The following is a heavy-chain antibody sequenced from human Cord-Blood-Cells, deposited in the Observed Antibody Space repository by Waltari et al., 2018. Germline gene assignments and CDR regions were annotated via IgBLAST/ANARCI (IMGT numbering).Heavy chain of an antibody. J-gene: IGHJ3*02. D-gene: IGHD5-12*01. CDR2: IYYSGST. V-gene: IGHV4-31*03. CDR1: GGSISSGGYH. CDR3: ARRGYDDAFDI. Sequence: QVQLQESGPGLVKPSQTLSLTCTVSGGSISSGGYHWSLIRQHPGKGLEWIGYIYYSGSTYYNPSLKSRVTISVDTSKNQFSLKLSSVTAADTAVYYCARRGYDDAFDIWGQGTMVTVSS.